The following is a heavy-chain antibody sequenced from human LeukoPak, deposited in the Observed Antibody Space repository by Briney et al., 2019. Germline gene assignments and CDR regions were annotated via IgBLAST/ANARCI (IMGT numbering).Heavy chain of an antibody. V-gene: IGHV4-38-2*02. CDR2: IYHSGCA. J-gene: IGHJ5*02. Sequence: PSETLSLTCTVSGGPISSGYYWGWLRQSPGKGLEWIGSIYHSGCANYNPSLHRGVTISVNTYKNQFSLSLRYVTAADTAVYFCAKGRKCSSWRCDAFDPWGQGTPVTVSS. CDR3: AKGRKCSSWRCDAFDP. CDR1: GGPISSGYY. D-gene: IGHD6-19*01.